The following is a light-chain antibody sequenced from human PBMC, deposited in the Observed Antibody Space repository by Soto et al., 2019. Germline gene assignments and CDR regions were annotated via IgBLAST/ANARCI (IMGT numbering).Light chain of an antibody. CDR1: QSVSSN. Sequence: EIVMTQSPATLSVSPGEGATLSCRASQSVSSNLAWYQHKPGQAPRLLVYGASTRASGIPDRFSGSGSGTEFTLSISSLQSEDFAVYYCQQYYNWPRTFGQGTKVDIK. CDR3: QQYYNWPRT. V-gene: IGKV3-15*01. CDR2: GAS. J-gene: IGKJ1*01.